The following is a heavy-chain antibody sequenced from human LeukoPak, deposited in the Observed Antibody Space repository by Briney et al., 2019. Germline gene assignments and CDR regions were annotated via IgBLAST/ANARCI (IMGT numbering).Heavy chain of an antibody. CDR1: GYTFTSYG. D-gene: IGHD1-26*01. CDR3: ARDSDGSFNTGGGDY. CDR2: ISAYNGNT. J-gene: IGHJ4*02. Sequence: ATVKVSCKASGYTFTSYGICWVRQAPGQGLEWMGWISAYNGNTNYAQKLQGRVTMTTDTSTSTAYMELRSLRSDDTAVYYCARDSDGSFNTGGGDYWGQGTLVTVSS. V-gene: IGHV1-18*01.